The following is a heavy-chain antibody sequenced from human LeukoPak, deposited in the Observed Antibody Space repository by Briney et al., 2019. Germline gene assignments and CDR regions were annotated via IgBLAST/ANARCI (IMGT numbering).Heavy chain of an antibody. J-gene: IGHJ4*02. CDR2: VNPDSGGT. CDR1: GYTLTDYY. Sequence: ASVKVSCKASGYTLTDYYMYWVRQAPGQGLEWMGWVNPDSGGTNYAQKFQGRVTMTRDTSISTAYMELSRLKNDDTAVYFCARDYGGNSPYFDYWGQGTLVTVSS. V-gene: IGHV1-2*02. D-gene: IGHD4-23*01. CDR3: ARDYGGNSPYFDY.